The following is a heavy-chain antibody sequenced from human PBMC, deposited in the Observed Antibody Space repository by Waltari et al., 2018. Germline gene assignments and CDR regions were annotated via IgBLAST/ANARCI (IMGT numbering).Heavy chain of an antibody. CDR1: GGSISSSSYY. V-gene: IGHV4-39*01. J-gene: IGHJ5*02. CDR2: IYYSGST. Sequence: QLQLQESGPGLVKPSETLSLTCPVSGGSISSSSYYWGWTRQPPGKGLEWIGSIYYSGSTYYNPSLKSRVTISVDTSKNQFSLKLSSVTAADTAVYYCARHGWNYLGSWFDPWGQGTLVTVSS. D-gene: IGHD1-7*01. CDR3: ARHGWNYLGSWFDP.